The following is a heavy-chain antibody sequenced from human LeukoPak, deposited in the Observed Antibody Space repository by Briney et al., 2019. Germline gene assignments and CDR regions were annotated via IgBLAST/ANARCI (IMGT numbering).Heavy chain of an antibody. Sequence: GGSLRLSCAASGFTFSNFAMHWVRQAPGKGLEYVSAISSNGDSTYYASFVKGRFTISRDNSKNTLFLQMDSLGAEDMAVYYCARGLGASTVVTPIDYWGQGTLVTVSS. V-gene: IGHV3-64*01. CDR2: ISSNGDST. CDR3: ARGLGASTVVTPIDY. J-gene: IGHJ4*02. D-gene: IGHD4-23*01. CDR1: GFTFSNFA.